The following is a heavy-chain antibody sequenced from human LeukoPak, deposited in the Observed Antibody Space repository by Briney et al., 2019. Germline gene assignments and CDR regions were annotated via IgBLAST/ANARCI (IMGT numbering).Heavy chain of an antibody. Sequence: GASVKVSCKASGYTSTGYYMHWVRQAPGQGLEWMGWINPNSGGTNYVQKFQGRVTMTRDTSITTAYMQLSSLKASDTAMYYCARNQLLWTWFDPWGQGTLVTVSS. CDR3: ARNQLLWTWFDP. V-gene: IGHV1-2*02. D-gene: IGHD2-2*01. J-gene: IGHJ5*02. CDR1: GYTSTGYY. CDR2: INPNSGGT.